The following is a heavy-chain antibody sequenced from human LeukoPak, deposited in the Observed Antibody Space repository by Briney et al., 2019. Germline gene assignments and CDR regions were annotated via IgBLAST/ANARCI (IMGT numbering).Heavy chain of an antibody. D-gene: IGHD3-10*01. V-gene: IGHV2-70*11. J-gene: IGHJ3*02. CDR2: IDWDDDK. Sequence: KSGPALVNPTQTRTLTCTFSGFSPSTDEMSVSWVRHPPGKALEWHARIDWDDDKYYSASLKTRLTISKDTSKDQVVLNMTNMDPVDTATYYCARRLYGSGSPNAFDIWGQGTMVTVSS. CDR1: GFSPSTDEMS. CDR3: ARRLYGSGSPNAFDI.